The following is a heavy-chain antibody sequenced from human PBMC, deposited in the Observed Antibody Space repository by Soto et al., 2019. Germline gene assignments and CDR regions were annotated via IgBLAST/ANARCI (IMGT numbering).Heavy chain of an antibody. CDR3: ARSTLGYTGYYFDY. D-gene: IGHD6-13*01. CDR2: ISSSSSYT. CDR1: GFTFSYYY. V-gene: IGHV3-11*06. J-gene: IGHJ4*02. Sequence: AGGSLRLSCAASGFTFSYYYMIWIRQAPGKGLEWVSYISSSSSYTNYADSVKGRFTISRDNAKNSLYLQMNSLRAEDTAVYYCARSTLGYTGYYFDYWGQGTLVTVSS.